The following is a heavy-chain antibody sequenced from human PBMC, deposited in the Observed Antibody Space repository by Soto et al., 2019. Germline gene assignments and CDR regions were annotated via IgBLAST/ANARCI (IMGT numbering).Heavy chain of an antibody. Sequence: SETLSLTCTVSGGSVSSGSYYWSWIRQPSGKGLEWIGYIYYSGSTNYNPSLKSRVTISVDTSKNQFSLKLSSVTAADTAVYYCARGIEGWYQGRYYYGMDVWGQGTMVTVSS. D-gene: IGHD6-19*01. CDR3: ARGIEGWYQGRYYYGMDV. CDR2: IYYSGST. CDR1: GGSVSSGSYY. V-gene: IGHV4-61*01. J-gene: IGHJ6*02.